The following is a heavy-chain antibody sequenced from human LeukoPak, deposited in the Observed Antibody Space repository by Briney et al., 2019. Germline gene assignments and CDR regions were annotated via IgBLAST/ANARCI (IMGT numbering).Heavy chain of an antibody. D-gene: IGHD2-8*01. CDR2: FSGSGVTT. V-gene: IGHV3-23*01. CDR1: GFTFSTYA. J-gene: IGHJ2*01. CDR3: AKEMYGWYFDL. Sequence: GGSLRLSCAASGFTFSTYAMSWVRQAPGKGLDWVAGFSGSGVTTYYADSVRGRFTISRDNSKSTLYLQMNSLRADDTAVYYCAKEMYGWYFDLWGRGTLVTVSS.